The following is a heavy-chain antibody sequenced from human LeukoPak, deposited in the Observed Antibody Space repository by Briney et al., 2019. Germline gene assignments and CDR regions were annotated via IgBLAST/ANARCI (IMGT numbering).Heavy chain of an antibody. D-gene: IGHD4-17*01. CDR3: AREGYDYGDGLDY. V-gene: IGHV3-48*02. CDR1: GFTFSNYN. CDR2: ISDSGSAT. Sequence: PGGSLRLSCAASGFTFSNYNMNWVRQAPGKGLEWVSYISDSGSATYYADSVKGRFTISRDNAKNSLPLQMNSLRDEDTGVYYCAREGYDYGDGLDYWGQGTLVTVSS. J-gene: IGHJ4*02.